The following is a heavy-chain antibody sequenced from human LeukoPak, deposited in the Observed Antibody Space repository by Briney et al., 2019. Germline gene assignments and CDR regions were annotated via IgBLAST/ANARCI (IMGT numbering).Heavy chain of an antibody. CDR2: IESDGST. Sequence: QAGGSLRLSCAASGFTFSSYWMHWVRQTPGKGLMWVSRIESDGSTIYADSVKDRFTISRDNGKNTVYLQMNSLRVDDTAMYYCARAVTYFYGSVTYDWFDPWGQGTLVTVSS. V-gene: IGHV3-74*01. J-gene: IGHJ5*02. D-gene: IGHD3-10*01. CDR3: ARAVTYFYGSVTYDWFDP. CDR1: GFTFSSYW.